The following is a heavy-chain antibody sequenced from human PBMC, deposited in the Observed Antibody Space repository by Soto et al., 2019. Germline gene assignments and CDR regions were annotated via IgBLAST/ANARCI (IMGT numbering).Heavy chain of an antibody. CDR3: AKENGYSSSWFEFDY. CDR2: ISGSGGST. Sequence: EVQLLESGGGLVEPGGSLRLSCAASGFTFSSYAMSWVRQAPGKGLEWVSAISGSGGSTYYADSVKGRFTISRDNSNNTLYLQMNSLRAEDTAVYYCAKENGYSSSWFEFDYWGQGTLVTVSS. CDR1: GFTFSSYA. D-gene: IGHD6-13*01. V-gene: IGHV3-23*01. J-gene: IGHJ4*02.